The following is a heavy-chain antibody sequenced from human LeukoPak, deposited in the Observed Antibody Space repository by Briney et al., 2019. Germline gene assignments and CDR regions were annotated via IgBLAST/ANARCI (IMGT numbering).Heavy chain of an antibody. D-gene: IGHD3-22*01. CDR1: GFTFSNYE. CDR2: SSSSGDTK. CDR3: ARCAGYSFDQ. V-gene: IGHV3-48*03. J-gene: IGHJ4*02. Sequence: GGSLRLSCAASGFTFSNYEMNWVRQAPGKGLEWVSYSSSSGDTKYYADSVKGRFTISRDNAKSSLYLQMNSLRAGDTAVYYCARCAGYSFDQWGQGTLVTVS.